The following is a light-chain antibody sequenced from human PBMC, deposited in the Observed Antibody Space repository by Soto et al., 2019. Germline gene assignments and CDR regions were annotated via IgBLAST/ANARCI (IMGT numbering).Light chain of an antibody. V-gene: IGKV1-6*02. CDR2: AAT. CDR3: LQDHNYPLT. CDR1: QGIGND. J-gene: IGKJ4*01. Sequence: AIQMAQSPSSLSASVGDRVTITCRASQGIGNDVGWYQQKPGKAPKLLLYAATTLQSGVPSRFSGTRSGTEVTLTISSLQPEDFATYYCLQDHNYPLTFGGGTKVEI.